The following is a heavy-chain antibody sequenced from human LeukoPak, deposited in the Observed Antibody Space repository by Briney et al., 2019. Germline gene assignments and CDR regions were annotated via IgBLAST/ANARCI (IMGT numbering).Heavy chain of an antibody. D-gene: IGHD3-3*01. CDR1: GFTFSSYA. CDR2: ISGSGGST. Sequence: PGGSLRLSCAASGFTFSSYAMSWVRQAPGKGLEWVSAISGSGGSTYYADSVKGRFTISRDNAKNSLYLQMNSLRAEDTAVYYCAREDGAIFGAFDYWGQGTLVTVSS. CDR3: AREDGAIFGAFDY. V-gene: IGHV3-23*01. J-gene: IGHJ4*02.